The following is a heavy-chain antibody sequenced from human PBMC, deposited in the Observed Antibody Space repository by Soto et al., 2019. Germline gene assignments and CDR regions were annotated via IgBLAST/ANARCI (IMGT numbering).Heavy chain of an antibody. D-gene: IGHD4-4*01. CDR1: GYIFNNYV. V-gene: IGHV1-3*01. J-gene: IGHJ4*02. CDR3: ARVTDPTVLTHYFDY. CDR2: INAGNGYT. Sequence: ASVKVSCKASGYIFNNYVLHWVRQAPGQRLEWVGWINAGNGYTKYSQKFQGRVTITRDTSATTVYMVLYSLRSEDTAMYYCARVTDPTVLTHYFDYWGQGIMVTVYS.